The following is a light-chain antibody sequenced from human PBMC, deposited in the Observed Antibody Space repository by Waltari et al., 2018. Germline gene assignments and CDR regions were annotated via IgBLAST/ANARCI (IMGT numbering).Light chain of an antibody. Sequence: EIVLTQSPGTLSLSPGERATLPCRASQSITNNYLAWYQQRPGQAPRILIYAASSRVTGIPDRFSGSGSGTGFTLTISRLEPEDFVVYYCQQYGSSPLYTFGQGTKLEIK. V-gene: IGKV3-20*01. J-gene: IGKJ2*01. CDR1: QSITNNY. CDR2: AAS. CDR3: QQYGSSPLYT.